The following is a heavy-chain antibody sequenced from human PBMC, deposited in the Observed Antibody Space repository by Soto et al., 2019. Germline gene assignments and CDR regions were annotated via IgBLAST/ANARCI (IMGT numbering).Heavy chain of an antibody. V-gene: IGHV3-11*05. CDR3: ARASHPYYDILTGLRDV. CDR1: GFTFSDYY. J-gene: IGHJ6*02. D-gene: IGHD3-9*01. Sequence: QVQLVESGGGLVKPGGSLRLSCAASGFTFSDYYMSWIRQAPGKGLEWVSYISSSSSYTNYADSVKGRFTISRDNAKNSLYLQMNSLRAEDTAVYYCARASHPYYDILTGLRDVWGQGTTVTVSS. CDR2: ISSSSSYT.